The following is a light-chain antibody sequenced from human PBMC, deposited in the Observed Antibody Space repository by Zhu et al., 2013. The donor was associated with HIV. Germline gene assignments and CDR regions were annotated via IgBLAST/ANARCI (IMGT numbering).Light chain of an antibody. Sequence: DIVMTQSPLSLPVTPGEPASISCRSSQSLLHSNGYNYLDWYLQKPGQSPQLLIYLGSNRASGVPDRFSGSGSGTDFTLKISRVEAEDVGVYYCMQALQTPRTFGQGTEGG. J-gene: IGKJ1*01. V-gene: IGKV2-28*01. CDR3: MQALQTPRT. CDR2: LGS. CDR1: QSLLHSNGYNY.